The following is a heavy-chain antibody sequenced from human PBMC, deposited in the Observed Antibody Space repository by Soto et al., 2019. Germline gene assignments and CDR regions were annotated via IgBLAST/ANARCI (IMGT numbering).Heavy chain of an antibody. Sequence: SPETLSLTCIVSGDSISPYYWTWIRQPPGKGLEWIGHIYYSGSPNYNPSLKSRVTISVDTSKSQFSLKLSSVTAADTAVYYCARDVSPTYWGQGMLVTVSS. CDR3: ARDVSPTY. CDR2: IYYSGSP. V-gene: IGHV4-59*01. J-gene: IGHJ4*02. CDR1: GDSISPYY.